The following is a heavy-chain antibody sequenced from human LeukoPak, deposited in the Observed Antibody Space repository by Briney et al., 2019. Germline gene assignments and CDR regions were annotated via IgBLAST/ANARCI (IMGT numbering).Heavy chain of an antibody. Sequence: PGGSLRLSCAASGVTFSSYEMNWVRQAPGKGLEWVSYISSSSSTIYYADSVKGRFTISRDNAKNSLYLQMNSLRDEDTAVYYCARADIVGAPVFDYWGQGTLVTASS. CDR2: ISSSSSTI. J-gene: IGHJ4*02. D-gene: IGHD1-26*01. V-gene: IGHV3-48*02. CDR3: ARADIVGAPVFDY. CDR1: GVTFSSYE.